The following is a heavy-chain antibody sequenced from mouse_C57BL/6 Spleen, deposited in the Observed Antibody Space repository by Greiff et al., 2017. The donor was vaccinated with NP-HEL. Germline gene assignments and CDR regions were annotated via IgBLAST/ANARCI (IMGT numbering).Heavy chain of an antibody. Sequence: EVQLVESGPGLVKPSQSLSLTCSVTGYSITSGYYWNWIRQFPGNKLEWMGYISYDGSNNYNPSLKNRISITRDTSKNQFFLKLNSVTTEDTATYYCARRTTVVDWYFDVWGTGTTVTVSS. D-gene: IGHD1-1*01. V-gene: IGHV3-6*01. CDR1: GYSITSGYY. CDR3: ARRTTVVDWYFDV. J-gene: IGHJ1*03. CDR2: ISYDGSN.